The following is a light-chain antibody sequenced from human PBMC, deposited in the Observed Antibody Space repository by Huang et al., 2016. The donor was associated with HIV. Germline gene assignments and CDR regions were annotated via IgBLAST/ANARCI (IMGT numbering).Light chain of an antibody. CDR3: QQYYASPQT. CDR2: LSS. Sequence: DIVMAQSPGSLAVSLGERATLTCTSSQSLFSTSTNKDYLAWFQQKPGQPPKLLLFLSSTREVGVPDRFSGSGSGTYFTLTIGNLEADDAAIYYCQQYYASPQTFGHGTRV. CDR1: QSLFSTSTNKDY. J-gene: IGKJ1*01. V-gene: IGKV4-1*01.